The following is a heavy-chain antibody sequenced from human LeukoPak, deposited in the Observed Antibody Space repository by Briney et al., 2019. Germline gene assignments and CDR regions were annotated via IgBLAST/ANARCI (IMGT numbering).Heavy chain of an antibody. CDR3: ARGMCSDGVCYFLADY. CDR1: GYTFISYT. J-gene: IGHJ4*02. V-gene: IGHV7-4-1*02. D-gene: IGHD2-15*01. CDR2: INTNTGNP. Sequence: ASVKVSCKASGYTFISYTMNWVRQATGQGLEWMGWINTNTGNPTYAQGFTGRFVFSLDTSVSTAYLQISSLKAEDTAVYYCARGMCSDGVCYFLADYWGQGTLVTVSS.